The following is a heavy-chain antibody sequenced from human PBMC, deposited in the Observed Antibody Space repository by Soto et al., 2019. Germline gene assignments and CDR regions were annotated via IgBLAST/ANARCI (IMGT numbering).Heavy chain of an antibody. Sequence: SVKVSCKASGGMFYSSAINWVRQAPGQGLEWMGGIVPLNGSPKYAQEFLGRVTISADASATTAYMDLSGLKSEDTAVYYCAIDRAIFGDDRLYGMDVWGQGTTVTVSS. CDR1: GGMFYSSA. J-gene: IGHJ6*02. V-gene: IGHV1-69*13. CDR2: IVPLNGSP. CDR3: AIDRAIFGDDRLYGMDV. D-gene: IGHD3-3*01.